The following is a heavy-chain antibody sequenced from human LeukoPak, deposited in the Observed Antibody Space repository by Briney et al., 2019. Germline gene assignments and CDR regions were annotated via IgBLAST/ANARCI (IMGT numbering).Heavy chain of an antibody. V-gene: IGHV4-59*01. CDR3: ARDNRLYYYDSSGYTLLNWFDP. CDR2: IYYSGST. Sequence: SETPSLTCTVSGGSISSYYWSWIRQPPGKGLEWIGYIYYSGSTNYNPSLKSRVTISVDTSKNQFSLKLSSVTAADTAVYYCARDNRLYYYDSSGYTLLNWFDPWGQGTLVTVSS. D-gene: IGHD3-22*01. CDR1: GGSISSYY. J-gene: IGHJ5*02.